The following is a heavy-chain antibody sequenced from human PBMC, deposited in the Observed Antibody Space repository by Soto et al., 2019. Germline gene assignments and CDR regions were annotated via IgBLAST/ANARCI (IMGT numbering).Heavy chain of an antibody. D-gene: IGHD3-22*01. Sequence: GGSLRLSCAASGFAFSSYWMHWVRQAPGKGLVWVSHINSDGSIKIYADFVKGRFTISRDNAKNTLYLQMNSLRAEDTAVYFCARGHDSSGNWFDPWGQGTLVTVS. CDR1: GFAFSSYW. CDR3: ARGHDSSGNWFDP. V-gene: IGHV3-74*01. CDR2: INSDGSIK. J-gene: IGHJ5*02.